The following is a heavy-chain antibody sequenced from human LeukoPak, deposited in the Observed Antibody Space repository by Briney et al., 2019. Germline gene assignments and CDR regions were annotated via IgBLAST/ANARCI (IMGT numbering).Heavy chain of an antibody. CDR2: IYYNGNT. J-gene: IGHJ4*02. CDR3: ARLGLAGSAGRTYYSDY. Sequence: SETLSLTCTVSGGSISHYYWSWIRQPPGKGLEWIGYIYYNGNTNYSPSLKSRVSISVDTSKNQFSLKLSSVTAADTAVYYCARLGLAGSAGRTYYSDYWGQGARVTVFS. CDR1: GGSISHYY. D-gene: IGHD1-26*01. V-gene: IGHV4-59*08.